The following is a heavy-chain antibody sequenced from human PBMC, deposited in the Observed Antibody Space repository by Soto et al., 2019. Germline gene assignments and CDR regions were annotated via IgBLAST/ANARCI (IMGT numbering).Heavy chain of an antibody. CDR3: ARDPVPGGAVDI. J-gene: IGHJ3*02. V-gene: IGHV4-31*03. D-gene: IGHD4-17*01. Sequence: QVQLQESGPGLVKPSQTLSLTCTVSGGSVGTGRYYWTWIRQYPGKGLEWIGYISFSGTTYYNPSPXTXIPMSVDTSKNQFSRKLSSVTAADTAVFYCARDPVPGGAVDIWGRGTMVTVSS. CDR1: GGSVGTGRYY. CDR2: ISFSGTT.